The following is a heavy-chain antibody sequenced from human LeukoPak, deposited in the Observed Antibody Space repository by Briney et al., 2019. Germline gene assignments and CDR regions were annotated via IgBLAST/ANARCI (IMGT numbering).Heavy chain of an antibody. CDR3: ARVNVDIVATTLGIFDY. D-gene: IGHD5-12*01. CDR1: GGSISSHY. V-gene: IGHV4-59*11. Sequence: SETLSLTCTVSGGSISSHYWSWIRQPPGKGLEWFGYIYYSGSTNYNPSLKSRVTISVDTSKKQFSLKLSSVTAADTAVYYCARVNVDIVATTLGIFDYWGQGTLVTVSS. J-gene: IGHJ4*02. CDR2: IYYSGST.